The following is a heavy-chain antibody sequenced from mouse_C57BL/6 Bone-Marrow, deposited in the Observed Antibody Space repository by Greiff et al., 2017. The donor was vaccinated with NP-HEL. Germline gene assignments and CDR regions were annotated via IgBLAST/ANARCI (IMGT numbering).Heavy chain of an antibody. CDR1: GYTFTDHT. Sequence: QVQLQQSDAELVKPGASVKISCKVSGYTFTDHTIHWMKQRPEQGLEWIGYIYPRDGSTKYNEKFNGKATLTVDKSSSTDYVQLNSLTSEDSAVYFCARYYDGYYDYFDYWGQGTTLTVSS. V-gene: IGHV1-78*01. CDR2: IYPRDGST. J-gene: IGHJ2*01. CDR3: ARYYDGYYDYFDY. D-gene: IGHD2-3*01.